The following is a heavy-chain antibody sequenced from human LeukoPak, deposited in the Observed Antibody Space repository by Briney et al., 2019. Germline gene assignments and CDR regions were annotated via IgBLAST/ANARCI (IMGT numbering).Heavy chain of an antibody. J-gene: IGHJ5*02. Sequence: GESLKISCKGSGYSFTSYWISWVRQMPGKGLEWMGRIDPSDSYTNYSPSFQGHVTISADKSISTAYLQWSSLKASDTAMYYCARSLYYCGSGSPSWFDPWGQGTLVTVSS. V-gene: IGHV5-10-1*01. D-gene: IGHD3-10*01. CDR1: GYSFTSYW. CDR3: ARSLYYCGSGSPSWFDP. CDR2: IDPSDSYT.